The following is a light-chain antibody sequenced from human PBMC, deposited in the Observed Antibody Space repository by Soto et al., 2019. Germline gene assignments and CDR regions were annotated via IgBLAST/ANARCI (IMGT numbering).Light chain of an antibody. J-gene: IGKJ1*01. CDR2: GAS. Sequence: EIVMTQSPATLSVSPGERVTLSCRARQSVGSNLAWYQQKPGQAPRLLIHGASTRATGTPARFSGSGSGTEFTLTISCLQSEDSAVYYCQQYKKWRPWTFGQGTKV. V-gene: IGKV3-15*01. CDR1: QSVGSN. CDR3: QQYKKWRPWT.